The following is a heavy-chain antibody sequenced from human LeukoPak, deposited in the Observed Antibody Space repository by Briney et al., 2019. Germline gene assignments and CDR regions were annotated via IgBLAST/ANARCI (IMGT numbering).Heavy chain of an antibody. J-gene: IGHJ3*02. CDR3: ASPIVGATPGDDAFDI. CDR1: GGSFSGYY. V-gene: IGHV4-34*01. Sequence: SETLSLTCAVYGGSFSGYYWSWIRQPPGKGLEWIGEINHSGSTNYNPSLKSRVTISVDTSKNQFSLKLSSVTAADTAVYYCASPIVGATPGDDAFDIWGQGTMVTVSS. D-gene: IGHD1-26*01. CDR2: INHSGST.